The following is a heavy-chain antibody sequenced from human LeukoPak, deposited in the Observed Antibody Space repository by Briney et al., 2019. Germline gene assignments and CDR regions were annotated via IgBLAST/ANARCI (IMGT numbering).Heavy chain of an antibody. J-gene: IGHJ5*01. CDR2: IYNSVTT. CDR1: GASVTSHS. CDR3: ARGGASSHWFGS. V-gene: IGHV4-59*02. D-gene: IGHD6-13*01. Sequence: SETLSLTCSVSGASVTSHSWSWIRQPPGKQLESIGMIYNSVTTNYRHSLKSRVTISVDASKNQLSLKLSSVTAADTAVYYCARGGASSHWFGSWGQGTLVTVSS.